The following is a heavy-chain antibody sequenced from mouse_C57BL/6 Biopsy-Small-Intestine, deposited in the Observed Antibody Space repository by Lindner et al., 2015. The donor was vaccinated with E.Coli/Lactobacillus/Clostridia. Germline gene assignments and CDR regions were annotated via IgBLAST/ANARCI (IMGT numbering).Heavy chain of an antibody. CDR3: ARSDYSNYEGFAY. D-gene: IGHD2-5*01. CDR2: INPYNGDT. J-gene: IGHJ3*01. CDR1: GYSFTGYF. Sequence: VQLQESGPELVKPGDSVKISCKASGYSFTGYFMNWVMQSHGKSLEWIGHINPYNGDTFYNQKFKGKATLTVDKSSSTAHMELRSLTSEDSAVYYCARSDYSNYEGFAYWGQGTLVTVSA. V-gene: IGHV1-20*01.